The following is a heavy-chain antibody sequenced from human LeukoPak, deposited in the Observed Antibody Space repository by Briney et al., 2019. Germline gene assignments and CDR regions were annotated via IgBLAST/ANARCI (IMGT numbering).Heavy chain of an antibody. Sequence: GGSLRLSCAASGFTFSSYGMHWVRQAPGKGLEWVAVISYDGSNKYYADSVKGRFTISRDNPKNTLYLQMNSLRAEDTAVYYCAKVRGLRDFWSGYEFDYWGQGTLVTVSS. V-gene: IGHV3-30*18. J-gene: IGHJ4*02. CDR2: ISYDGSNK. CDR3: AKVRGLRDFWSGYEFDY. CDR1: GFTFSSYG. D-gene: IGHD3-3*01.